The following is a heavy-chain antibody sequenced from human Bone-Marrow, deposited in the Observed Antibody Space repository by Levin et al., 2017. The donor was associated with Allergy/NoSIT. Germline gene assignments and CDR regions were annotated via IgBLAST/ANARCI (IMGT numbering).Heavy chain of an antibody. D-gene: IGHD2-15*01. CDR1: GFSLSTSGVG. CDR2: IYWDDDK. J-gene: IGHJ5*02. V-gene: IGHV2-5*02. Sequence: KWSGPTLVKPTQTLTLTCTFSGFSLSTSGVGWIRQPPGKALEWLALIYWDDDKRYSPSLKSRLTITKDTSKNQVVLTMTNMDPVDTATYYCAHRDKYCTGGSCHNWFDPWGQGTLVTVSS. CDR3: AHRDKYCTGGSCHNWFDP.